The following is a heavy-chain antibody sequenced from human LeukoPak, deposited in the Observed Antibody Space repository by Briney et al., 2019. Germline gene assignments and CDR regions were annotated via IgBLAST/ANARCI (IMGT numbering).Heavy chain of an antibody. J-gene: IGHJ4*02. CDR3: ARDGNGDYGDY. CDR2: ISAYNGNT. D-gene: IGHD4-17*01. CDR1: GGTFSSYA. V-gene: IGHV1-18*01. Sequence: GSSVKVSCKASGGTFSSYAISWVRQAPGQGLEWMGWISAYNGNTNYAQKLQGRVTMTTDTSTSTAYMELRSLRSDDTAVYYCARDGNGDYGDYWGQGTLVTVSS.